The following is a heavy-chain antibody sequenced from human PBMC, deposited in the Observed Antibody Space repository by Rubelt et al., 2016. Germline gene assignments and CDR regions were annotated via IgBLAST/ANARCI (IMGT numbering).Heavy chain of an antibody. CDR2: ISYDGTSK. D-gene: IGHD5-12*01. V-gene: IGHV3-30*04. J-gene: IGHJ4*02. CDR3: ARSYGYDLGSYFDF. Sequence: APGKGLEWVAVISYDGTSKYYADSVKGRFTISRDNSKNTLFLQMNSLRAEDTAVYYCARSYGYDLGSYFDFWGQGTLVIVSS.